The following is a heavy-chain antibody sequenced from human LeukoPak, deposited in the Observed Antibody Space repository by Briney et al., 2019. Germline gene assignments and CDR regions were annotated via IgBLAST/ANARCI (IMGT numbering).Heavy chain of an antibody. D-gene: IGHD5-12*01. Sequence: GGSLRLSCAASGFTFSSYSMNWVRQAPGKGLEWVSSISSSSSYIYYADSVKGRFTISRDNAKTSLYLQMNSLRAEDTAVYYCARVRGYSGYDDAFDIWGQGTMVTVSS. V-gene: IGHV3-21*01. J-gene: IGHJ3*02. CDR2: ISSSSSYI. CDR3: ARVRGYSGYDDAFDI. CDR1: GFTFSSYS.